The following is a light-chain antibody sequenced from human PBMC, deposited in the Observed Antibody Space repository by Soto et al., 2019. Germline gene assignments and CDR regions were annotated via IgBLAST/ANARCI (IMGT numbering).Light chain of an antibody. CDR1: QSIGTH. J-gene: IGKJ1*01. Sequence: EIVLTQSPATLSLSPGERATLSCRASQSIGTHLAWYQQKPGQAPRLLIYGASSRATGIPDRFSGSGSGTDFTLTISRLEPEDFAVYYCQQYGSSPGTFGQGTKVDIK. CDR2: GAS. V-gene: IGKV3-20*01. CDR3: QQYGSSPGT.